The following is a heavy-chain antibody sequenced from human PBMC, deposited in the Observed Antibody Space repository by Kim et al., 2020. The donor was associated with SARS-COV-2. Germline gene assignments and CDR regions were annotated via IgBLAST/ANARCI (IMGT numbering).Heavy chain of an antibody. D-gene: IGHD3-10*01. Sequence: ADSVKGRFTISRDNSKNTLYLQMNSLRAEDTAVYYCAKDIYYGSSYGMDVWGQGTTVTVSS. CDR3: AKDIYYGSSYGMDV. V-gene: IGHV3-33*06. J-gene: IGHJ6*02.